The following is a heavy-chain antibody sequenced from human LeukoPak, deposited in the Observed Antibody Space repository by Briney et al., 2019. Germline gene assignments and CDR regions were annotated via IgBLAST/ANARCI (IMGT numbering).Heavy chain of an antibody. J-gene: IGHJ4*02. D-gene: IGHD3-3*01. CDR3: ARGTSNYDFWSGYPAPIDY. V-gene: IGHV3-30*03. Sequence: GRSLRLSCAASGFTFSSYGMHWVRQAPGKGLEWVAVISYDGSNKYYADSVKGRFTISRDNSKNTLYLQMNSLRAEDTAVYYCARGTSNYDFWSGYPAPIDYWGQGTLVTVSS. CDR1: GFTFSSYG. CDR2: ISYDGSNK.